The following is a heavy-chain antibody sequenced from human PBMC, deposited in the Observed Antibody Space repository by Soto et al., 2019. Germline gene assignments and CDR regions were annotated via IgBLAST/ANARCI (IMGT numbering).Heavy chain of an antibody. Sequence: AGGSLRLSCAASGFTFSSYGMHWVRQAPGKGLEWVAVIWYDGSNKYYADSVKGRFTISRDNSKNTLYLQMNSLRAEDTAVYYCANNPYYDSSGYPDYWGQGTLVTVSS. J-gene: IGHJ4*02. CDR1: GFTFSSYG. CDR3: ANNPYYDSSGYPDY. V-gene: IGHV3-33*06. CDR2: IWYDGSNK. D-gene: IGHD3-22*01.